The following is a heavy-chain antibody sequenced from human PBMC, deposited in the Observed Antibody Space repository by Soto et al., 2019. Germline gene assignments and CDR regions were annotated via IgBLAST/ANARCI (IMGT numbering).Heavy chain of an antibody. V-gene: IGHV3-23*01. CDR1: GFTFSSYA. D-gene: IGHD6-13*01. CDR2: ITGSGAGS. J-gene: IGHJ5*02. CDR3: AKAYSNSWPNDWFDP. Sequence: TGGSLRLSCAASGFTFSSYAMNWVRQAPGKGLEWVSGITGSGAGSYYSDSVKGRFTISRDNSKNTLYLQMNSLRAEDTAVYYCAKAYSNSWPNDWFDPWGQGTLVTVSS.